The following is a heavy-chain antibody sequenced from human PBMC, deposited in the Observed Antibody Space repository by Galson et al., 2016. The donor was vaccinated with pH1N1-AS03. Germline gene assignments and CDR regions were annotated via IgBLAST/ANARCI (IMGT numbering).Heavy chain of an antibody. CDR2: ITSGGNT. J-gene: IGHJ4*02. D-gene: IGHD6-13*01. CDR1: GFSFSSYA. Sequence: SLRLSCAASGFSFSSYAMSWVRQAPGKGLQWVSSITSGGNTYYADSVKGRFTISRDNSKQTLYLQMNSLRAEDAAVYLCAKDKGSSRHDDYWGLGTRVTVSS. CDR3: AKDKGSSRHDDY. V-gene: IGHV3-23*01.